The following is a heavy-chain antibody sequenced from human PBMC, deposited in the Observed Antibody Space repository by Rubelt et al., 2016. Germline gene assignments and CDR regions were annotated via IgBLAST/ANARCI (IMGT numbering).Heavy chain of an antibody. CDR3: ARDRAGGSFDY. Sequence: EVQLVESGGGLVQPGGSLRLSCAASGFTFSSYSMNWVRQAPGKGLEWLSFITSTSGTIYYADSVKGRFTISRDNAKNSLYLQLNSLGAEDTAVYYCARDRAGGSFDYWGQGTLVTVSS. J-gene: IGHJ4*02. D-gene: IGHD3-16*01. V-gene: IGHV3-48*04. CDR2: ITSTSGTI. CDR1: GFTFSSYS.